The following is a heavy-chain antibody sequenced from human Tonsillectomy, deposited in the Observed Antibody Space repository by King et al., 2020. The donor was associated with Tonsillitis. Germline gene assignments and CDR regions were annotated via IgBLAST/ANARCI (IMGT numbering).Heavy chain of an antibody. CDR1: GGTFSSYG. CDR3: ARKVHPGYFDL. Sequence: VQLVQSGAEVKKPESSVKVSCKASGGTFSSYGISWVRQAPGQGLEWMGGIIPIFGTASYAQKYQGGVTISADESTSTAYMELSSLRSEATAVYYCARKVHPGYFDLWGRGTLVTVSS. J-gene: IGHJ2*01. V-gene: IGHV1-69*01. CDR2: IIPIFGTA. D-gene: IGHD1-1*01.